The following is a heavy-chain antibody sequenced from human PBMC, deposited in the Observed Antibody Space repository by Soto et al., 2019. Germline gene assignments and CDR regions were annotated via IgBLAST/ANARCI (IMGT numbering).Heavy chain of an antibody. V-gene: IGHV3-30*18. CDR2: ISYDGSNK. Sequence: GGSLRLSCAASGFTFSSYGMHWVRQAPGKGLERVAVISYDGSNKYYADSVKGRFTISRDNSKNTLYLQMNSLRAEDTAVYYCAKGSVAGDYWGQGTLVTVSS. CDR1: GFTFSSYG. CDR3: AKGSVAGDY. J-gene: IGHJ4*02. D-gene: IGHD6-19*01.